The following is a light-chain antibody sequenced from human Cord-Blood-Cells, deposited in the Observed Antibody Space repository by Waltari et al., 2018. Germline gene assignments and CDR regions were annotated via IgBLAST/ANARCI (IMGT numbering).Light chain of an antibody. CDR2: DVS. CDR1: SSDAGGYHY. CDR3: SSYTSSSTLV. V-gene: IGLV2-14*01. J-gene: IGLJ2*01. Sequence: QSALTQPASVSGSPGQSIPIPCTGTSSDAGGYHYVSWYQQHPGKAPKLMIYDVSNRPSGVSNRFSGSKSGNTDSLTISGLQAEDEADYYCSSYTSSSTLVFGGGTKLTVL.